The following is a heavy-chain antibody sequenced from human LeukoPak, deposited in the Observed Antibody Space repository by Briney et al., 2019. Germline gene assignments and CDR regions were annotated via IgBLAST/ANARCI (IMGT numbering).Heavy chain of an antibody. CDR3: ARGWQWLVD. CDR1: GGSFSGYY. CDR2: INHSGGT. Sequence: RTSETLSLTCAVYGGSFSGYYWNWIRQPPGKGLEWIGEINHSGGTNYNPSLKSRVTISVDTSKNQFSLKLSSVTAADTAVYYCARGWQWLVDWGQGTLVTVSS. J-gene: IGHJ4*02. D-gene: IGHD6-19*01. V-gene: IGHV4-34*01.